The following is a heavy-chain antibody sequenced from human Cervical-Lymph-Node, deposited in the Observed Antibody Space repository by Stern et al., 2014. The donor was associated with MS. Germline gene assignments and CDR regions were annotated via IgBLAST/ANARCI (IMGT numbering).Heavy chain of an antibody. J-gene: IGHJ4*02. CDR2: ISTYNGYT. V-gene: IGHV1-18*01. D-gene: IGHD4-17*01. CDR3: ARDRDYGDSRAYFDY. CDR1: GYTFTTYA. Sequence: QVQLVQSGAEVKKPGASVKVSCKTSGYTFTTYAITWVRQAPGQGLESMGWISTYNGYTTYAQKVQGRVTMTTDTSTSTAYMELKSLRSDDTAVYYCARDRDYGDSRAYFDYWGQGTLITVSS.